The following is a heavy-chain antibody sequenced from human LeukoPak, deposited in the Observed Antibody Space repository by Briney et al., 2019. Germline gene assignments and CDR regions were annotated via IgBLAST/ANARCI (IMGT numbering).Heavy chain of an antibody. Sequence: GGSLRLSCAASGFTFTDYYMSWIRQAPGKGLEWVAYMSNNGGTIYYADSVKGRFTISRDNAKNSLYLQMNSLRAEDAAVYYCANEYSKGDVWGQGTMVTVSS. D-gene: IGHD4-11*01. CDR2: MSNNGGTI. CDR3: ANEYSKGDV. CDR1: GFTFTDYY. V-gene: IGHV3-11*01. J-gene: IGHJ3*01.